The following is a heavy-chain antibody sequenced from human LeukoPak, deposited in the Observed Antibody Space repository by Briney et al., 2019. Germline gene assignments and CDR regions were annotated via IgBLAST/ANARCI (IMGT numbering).Heavy chain of an antibody. D-gene: IGHD6-13*01. J-gene: IGHJ6*03. V-gene: IGHV3-11*01. CDR3: ARECIAAAAPNNYYMDV. Sequence: GVSLRLSCAASGFTFSDYYMSWLPQAPGKGLEWVSYISSSGSTIYYADSVKGRLTISRDNAKNSLYLQMNSLRAEDTAVYYCARECIAAAAPNNYYMDVWGKGTTVTISS. CDR1: GFTFSDYY. CDR2: ISSSGSTI.